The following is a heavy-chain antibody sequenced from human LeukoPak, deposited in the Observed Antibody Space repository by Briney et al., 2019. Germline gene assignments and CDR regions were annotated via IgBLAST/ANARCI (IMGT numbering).Heavy chain of an antibody. Sequence: GGSLRLSCAASGFTFSSYWMSWVRQAPGKGLEWVANIKQDGSEKYYVDSVKGRFTISRDNAKNSLYLQMNSLRAEDTAVYYCARGFQRWFGELLEAFDIWGQGTMVTVSS. CDR1: GFTFSSYW. CDR3: ARGFQRWFGELLEAFDI. J-gene: IGHJ3*02. D-gene: IGHD3-10*01. V-gene: IGHV3-7*01. CDR2: IKQDGSEK.